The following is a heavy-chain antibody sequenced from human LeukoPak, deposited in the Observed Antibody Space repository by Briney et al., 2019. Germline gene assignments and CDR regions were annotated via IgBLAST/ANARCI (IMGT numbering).Heavy chain of an antibody. V-gene: IGHV1-8*01. CDR3: ARVRSAVTTLAKRNWFDP. D-gene: IGHD4-17*01. CDR2: MNPNSGNT. Sequence: ASVKVSCKASGYTFTSYDINWVRQATGQGLERMGWMNPNSGNTGYAQKFQGRVTMTRNTSISTAYMELSSLRSEDTAVYYCARVRSAVTTLAKRNWFDPWGQGTLVTVSS. J-gene: IGHJ5*02. CDR1: GYTFTSYD.